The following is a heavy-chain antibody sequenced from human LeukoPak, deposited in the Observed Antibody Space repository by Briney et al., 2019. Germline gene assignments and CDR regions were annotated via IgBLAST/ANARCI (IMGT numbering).Heavy chain of an antibody. CDR3: ARDGRLLEWRNWFDP. CDR2: IIPIFGTA. Sequence: SVKVSCKASGGTFSSYAISWVRQAPGQGLEWKGGIIPIFGTANYAQKFQGRVTITADESTSTAYMGLSSLSSEDTAVYYCARDGRLLEWRNWFDPWGQGAVVTVSS. D-gene: IGHD3-3*01. V-gene: IGHV1-69*01. CDR1: GGTFSSYA. J-gene: IGHJ5*02.